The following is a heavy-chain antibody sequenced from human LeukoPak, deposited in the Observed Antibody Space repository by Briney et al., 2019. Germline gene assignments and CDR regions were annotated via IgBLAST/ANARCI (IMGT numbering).Heavy chain of an antibody. V-gene: IGHV4-30-4*08. CDR1: SGSISSGDYY. J-gene: IGHJ4*02. Sequence: PSETLSLTCTVSSGSISSGDYYWSWIRQPPGKGLEWIGYIYYSGSTYYNPSLKSRVTISVDTSKNQSSLKLSSVTAADTAVYYCARELGYCSSTSCYPDYWGQGTLVTVSS. CDR3: ARELGYCSSTSCYPDY. CDR2: IYYSGST. D-gene: IGHD2-2*01.